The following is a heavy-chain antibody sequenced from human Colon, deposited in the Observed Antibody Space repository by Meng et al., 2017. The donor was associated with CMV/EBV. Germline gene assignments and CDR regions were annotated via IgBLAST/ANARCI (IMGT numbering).Heavy chain of an antibody. J-gene: IGHJ6*02. CDR3: ARETRRRDGDYYYAMDV. CDR1: GYPFTIHY. Sequence: ASVKVSCKTSGYPFTIHYIHWVRQAPGQGLEWMGWISAYNGNTYHAQKFQGRVTMTTDTSTNTAYMELRSLRSDDTAVYYCARETRRRDGDYYYAMDVWGQGTTVTVSS. CDR2: ISAYNGNT. D-gene: IGHD3-16*01. V-gene: IGHV1-18*04.